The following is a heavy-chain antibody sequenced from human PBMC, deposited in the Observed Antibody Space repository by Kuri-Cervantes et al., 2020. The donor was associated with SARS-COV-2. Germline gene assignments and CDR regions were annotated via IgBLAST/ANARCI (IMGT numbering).Heavy chain of an antibody. CDR2: IYYSGST. V-gene: IGHV4-38-2*02. Sequence: SETLSLTCAVSGYSISSGYYWGWIRQPPGKGLEWIGSIYYSGSTYYNPSLKSRVTISVDTSKNQFSLKLGSVTAADTAVYYCAREVGLVPAAILLDYYYYMDVWGKGTTVTVSS. CDR3: AREVGLVPAAILLDYYYYMDV. J-gene: IGHJ6*03. D-gene: IGHD2-2*02. CDR1: GYSISSGYY.